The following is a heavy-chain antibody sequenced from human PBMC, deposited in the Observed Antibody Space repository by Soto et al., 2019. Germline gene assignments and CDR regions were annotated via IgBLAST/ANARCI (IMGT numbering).Heavy chain of an antibody. CDR3: AKDKSAWGLFDF. D-gene: IGHD7-27*01. CDR2: ISYDEAAT. CDR1: GFAFSDYG. Sequence: QVQLVESGGGVVQPGTSLKLSCSASGFAFSDYGVHWVRQAPGKGLEWVASISYDEAATYYSDSVKGRFTISRDNAKNTLFLHMNSLRADDTALYYCAKDKSAWGLFDFWGQGTQVTVSP. V-gene: IGHV3-30*18. J-gene: IGHJ4*02.